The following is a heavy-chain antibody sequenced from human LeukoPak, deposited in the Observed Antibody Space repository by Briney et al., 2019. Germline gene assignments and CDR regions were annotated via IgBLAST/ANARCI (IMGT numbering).Heavy chain of an antibody. Sequence: GGSLRLSCAASGFTFRTYGMRWVRQAPGKGLEWGAVIWYVGSNKYYADSVKGRVTISRDNSKNTLYLQMISLRAEDTAVYYWASRLAMDDAFDRWG. D-gene: IGHD5-18*01. CDR2: IWYVGSNK. V-gene: IGHV3-33*01. J-gene: IGHJ3*02. CDR3: ASRLAMDDAFDR. CDR1: GFTFRTYG.